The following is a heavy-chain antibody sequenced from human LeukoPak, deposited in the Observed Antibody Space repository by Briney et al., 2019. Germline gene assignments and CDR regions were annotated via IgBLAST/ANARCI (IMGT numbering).Heavy chain of an antibody. CDR3: ARDAEIYSSGWS. Sequence: GGSLRLSCSASGFTFSTYSMNWVRQAPGKGLEWVSSMSSRSTYIYYADSVKGRFTISRDNAKNSLYLQMNSLRAEDTAVYYCARDAEIYSSGWSWGQGTLVTVSS. J-gene: IGHJ4*02. CDR2: MSSRSTYI. CDR1: GFTFSTYS. V-gene: IGHV3-21*01. D-gene: IGHD6-19*01.